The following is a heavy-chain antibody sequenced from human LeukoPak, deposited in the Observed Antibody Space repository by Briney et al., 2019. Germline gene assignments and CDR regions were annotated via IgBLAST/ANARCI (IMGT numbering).Heavy chain of an antibody. CDR1: GFTFSSYG. Sequence: HPGGSLRLSCAASGFTFSSYGMHWVRQAPGKGLEWVAVISYDGSNKYYADSVKGRFTISRDNSKNTLYLQMNSLRAEDTAVYYCAKSAFDIWGQGTMVTVSS. J-gene: IGHJ3*02. CDR3: AKSAFDI. V-gene: IGHV3-30*18. CDR2: ISYDGSNK.